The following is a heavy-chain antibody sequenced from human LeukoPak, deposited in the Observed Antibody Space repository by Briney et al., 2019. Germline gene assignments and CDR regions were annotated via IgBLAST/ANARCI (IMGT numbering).Heavy chain of an antibody. J-gene: IGHJ4*02. CDR3: ARDSLPPAYCGGDCPMFDY. D-gene: IGHD2-21*02. V-gene: IGHV1-69*17. CDR1: GGTFSSYA. Sequence: SVKVSCKASGGTFSSYAISWVRQAPGQGLEWMGGIIPIFGIANYAQKFQGRVTITADKSTSTAYMELSSLRSEDTAVYYCARDSLPPAYCGGDCPMFDYWGQGTLVTVSS. CDR2: IIPIFGIA.